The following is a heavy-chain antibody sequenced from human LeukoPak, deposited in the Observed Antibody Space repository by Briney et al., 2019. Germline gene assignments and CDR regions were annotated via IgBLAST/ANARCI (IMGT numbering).Heavy chain of an antibody. Sequence: SVKVSCKASGGTFSSYAISWVRQAPGQGLEWMGWISAYNGNTNYAQKFQGRVTITADESTSTAYMELSSLRSEDTAVYYCARRHIVVVTAPGGMDVWGQGTTVTVSS. CDR2: ISAYNGNT. CDR3: ARRHIVVVTAPGGMDV. CDR1: GGTFSSYA. J-gene: IGHJ6*02. V-gene: IGHV1-69*01. D-gene: IGHD2-21*02.